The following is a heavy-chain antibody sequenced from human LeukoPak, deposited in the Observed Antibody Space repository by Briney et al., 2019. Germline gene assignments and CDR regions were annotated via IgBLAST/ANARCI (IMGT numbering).Heavy chain of an antibody. J-gene: IGHJ4*02. CDR3: ARDPPVSTVVLDC. CDR1: GFTFSSYS. D-gene: IGHD4-23*01. Sequence: GGSLRLSCAASGFTFSSYSMNWVRQAPGKGLEWVSYISSSSSTIYYADSVNGRFTISRDNAKNSLYLQMNSLRAEDTAVYYCARDPPVSTVVLDCWGQGTLVTVSS. V-gene: IGHV3-48*01. CDR2: ISSSSSTI.